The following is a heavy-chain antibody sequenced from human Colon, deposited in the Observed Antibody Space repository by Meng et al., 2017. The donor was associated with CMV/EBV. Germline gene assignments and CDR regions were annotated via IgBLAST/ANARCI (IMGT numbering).Heavy chain of an antibody. Sequence: ASGFIFSNYGMTWVRQAPGKGLEWVSAISATGGSTFYADSVKGRFTVSRDNSKNTLYLQLNSLRAEDTAVYYCAKLSDFWSGYYDYWGQGTLVTVSS. D-gene: IGHD3-3*01. J-gene: IGHJ4*02. V-gene: IGHV3-23*01. CDR1: GFIFSNYG. CDR3: AKLSDFWSGYYDY. CDR2: ISATGGST.